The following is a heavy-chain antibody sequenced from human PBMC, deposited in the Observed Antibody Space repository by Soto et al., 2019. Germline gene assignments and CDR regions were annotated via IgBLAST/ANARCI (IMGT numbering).Heavy chain of an antibody. CDR3: ARNFDIAATGTAFDS. D-gene: IGHD6-13*01. Sequence: QVQLQESGPSLVRPSETLSLTCSVSGGSISGHYWSWIRLPAGRRLQWVGRIYSSGTTNYNPSLTSRVRMSVDTDRNSFSLRLDSVTAADTAVYYCARNFDIAATGTAFDSWGRGVLVTVSS. V-gene: IGHV4-4*07. J-gene: IGHJ4*02. CDR1: GGSISGHY. CDR2: IYSSGTT.